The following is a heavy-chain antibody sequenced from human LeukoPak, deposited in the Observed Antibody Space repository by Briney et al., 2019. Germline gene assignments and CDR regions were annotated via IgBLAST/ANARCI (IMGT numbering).Heavy chain of an antibody. J-gene: IGHJ5*02. CDR2: IYYSGST. Sequence: SETLSLTCTVSGGSISSYYWSWIRRPPGKGLEWIGYIYYSGSTNYNPSLKSRVTISVDTSKNQFSLKLSSVTAADTAVYYCARVGLRYFDWPETVWFDPWGQGTLVTVSS. V-gene: IGHV4-59*01. D-gene: IGHD3-9*01. CDR1: GGSISSYY. CDR3: ARVGLRYFDWPETVWFDP.